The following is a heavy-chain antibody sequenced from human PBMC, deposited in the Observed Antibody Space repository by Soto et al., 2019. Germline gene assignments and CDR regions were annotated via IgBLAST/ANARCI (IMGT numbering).Heavy chain of an antibody. CDR1: GYTFTSYA. D-gene: IGHD2-15*01. CDR3: ARDLGYCSAGSCYWAEYFQH. J-gene: IGHJ1*01. V-gene: IGHV1-3*01. Sequence: GASVKVSCKASGYTFTSYAMHWVRQAPGQRLEWMGWINAGNGNTKYSQKLQGRVTMTTDTSTSTAYMELRSLRSDDTAVYYCARDLGYCSAGSCYWAEYFQHWGQGTLVTVSS. CDR2: INAGNGNT.